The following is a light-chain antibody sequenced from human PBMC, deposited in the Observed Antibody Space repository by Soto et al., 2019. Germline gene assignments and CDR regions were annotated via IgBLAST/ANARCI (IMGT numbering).Light chain of an antibody. CDR2: DNN. CDR3: AAGDDWWGL. CDR1: SSHVGTNA. V-gene: IGLV1-44*01. J-gene: IGLJ2*01. Sequence: QSVLTQPPSMSGLPGQRGIISCSGGSSHVGTNAVNWYQQFPGRAPKLLIYDNNQRPSEVPDLFSGSKSGTAASLAISGLQFEDEADYYCAAGDDWWGLFGGGTKLTVL.